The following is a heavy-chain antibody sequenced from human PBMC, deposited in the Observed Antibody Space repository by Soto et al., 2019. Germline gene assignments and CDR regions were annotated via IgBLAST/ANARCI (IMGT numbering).Heavy chain of an antibody. J-gene: IGHJ2*01. Sequence: QEQLVESGGGVVQPGRSLRLSCAASGFTFSSYAMHWVHQATGKGLEWVALISYDGSNKYYADSVKGRFTISRDNSKNTLYLQMNSLRAEDTAVYYCAKDPGGWNYNWYFDLWGRGTLVTVSS. CDR2: ISYDGSNK. D-gene: IGHD1-7*01. CDR1: GFTFSSYA. CDR3: AKDPGGWNYNWYFDL. V-gene: IGHV3-30*18.